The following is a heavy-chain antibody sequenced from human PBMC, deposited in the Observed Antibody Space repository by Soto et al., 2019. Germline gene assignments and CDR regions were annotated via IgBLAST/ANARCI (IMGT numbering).Heavy chain of an antibody. J-gene: IGHJ4*02. V-gene: IGHV3-23*01. CDR1: GINLINHA. CDR3: VTGSSATRGKDF. Sequence: LQLSCVASGINLINHAMTWVRQAPGKGLEWVSTVSETGTVTYYADSVKGRFTISRDNSRNTLYLQLNNLRAEDTAVYYCVTGSSATRGKDFWGPGVFVTVS. CDR2: VSETGTVT.